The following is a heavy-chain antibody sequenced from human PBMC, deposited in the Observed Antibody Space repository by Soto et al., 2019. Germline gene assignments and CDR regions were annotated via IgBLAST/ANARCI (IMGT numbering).Heavy chain of an antibody. V-gene: IGHV3-23*01. J-gene: IGHJ4*02. Sequence: EVQLLESGGGLVQPGGSLRLSCAASGFTFSSYAMSWVRQAPGKGLEWVSAISGSGGSTYYADSVKGRFTISRDNSKNTLYLQMNSLRAEDTAVYYCAKDRTTVTTGVLLFDYWGQGTLVTVSS. CDR1: GFTFSSYA. CDR2: ISGSGGST. D-gene: IGHD4-17*01. CDR3: AKDRTTVTTGVLLFDY.